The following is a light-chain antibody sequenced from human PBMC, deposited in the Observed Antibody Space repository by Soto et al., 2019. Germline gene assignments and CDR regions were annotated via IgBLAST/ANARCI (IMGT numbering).Light chain of an antibody. CDR3: SSYAGSNNLV. J-gene: IGLJ2*01. CDR2: EVN. V-gene: IGLV2-14*01. CDR1: SSDVGAYNY. Sequence: QSALTQPASVSGSPGQSITISCTGTSSDVGAYNYVSWHQLHPGKAPKLLVYEVNNRPSGVSNRFSGSKSGNTASLTISGLQAEDEADYYCSSYAGSNNLVFGGGTKLTVL.